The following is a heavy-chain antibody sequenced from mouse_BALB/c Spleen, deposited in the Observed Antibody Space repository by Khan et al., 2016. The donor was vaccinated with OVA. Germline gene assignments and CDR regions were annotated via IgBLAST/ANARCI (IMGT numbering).Heavy chain of an antibody. CDR2: IWGGGST. CDR1: GFSLTDYG. V-gene: IGHV2-6-5*01. CDR3: AKGVWSYKYGIDY. J-gene: IGHJ4*01. Sequence: QVQLKQSGPGLVVPSQSLSITCTVSGFSLTDYGVSWIRQPPGKGLEWLGVIWGGGSTYYNSALKSRLCISTDNSKSQAFLKMNSLLTDDTAMYYCAKGVWSYKYGIDYWGQGTAVTVSS. D-gene: IGHD2-10*02.